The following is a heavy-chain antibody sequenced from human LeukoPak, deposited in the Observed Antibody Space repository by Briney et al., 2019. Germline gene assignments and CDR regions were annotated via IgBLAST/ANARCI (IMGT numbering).Heavy chain of an antibody. Sequence: GRSLRLSCTASGFTFGDYAMSWFRQAPGKGLEWVGFIRSKAYGGTTEYAASVKGRFTISRDNAKNSLYLQMNSLRAADTAVYYCARDKGTSYLSSFDYWGQGTLVTVSS. D-gene: IGHD6-6*01. V-gene: IGHV3-49*03. CDR2: IRSKAYGGTT. J-gene: IGHJ4*02. CDR1: GFTFGDYA. CDR3: ARDKGTSYLSSFDY.